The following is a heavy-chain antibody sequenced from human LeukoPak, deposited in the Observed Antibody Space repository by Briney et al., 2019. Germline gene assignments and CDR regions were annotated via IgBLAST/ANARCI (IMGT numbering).Heavy chain of an antibody. CDR3: VKEPRGYSFSFDI. J-gene: IGHJ3*02. Sequence: GGSLRLSCAASGFTFSTCAINWVRQAPGKGLEWVSAISGSGSKTFYADSVKGRFTISRDNPKNTLYLQMNSLRPEDTAVYYCVKEPRGYSFSFDIWGQGTMVTVS. V-gene: IGHV3-23*01. CDR2: ISGSGSKT. D-gene: IGHD5-18*01. CDR1: GFTFSTCA.